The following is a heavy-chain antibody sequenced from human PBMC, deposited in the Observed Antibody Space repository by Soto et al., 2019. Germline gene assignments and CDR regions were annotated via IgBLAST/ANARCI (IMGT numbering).Heavy chain of an antibody. CDR3: ATLPVYDSSGVDY. CDR2: IYYSGST. CDR1: GGSIMSYY. D-gene: IGHD3-22*01. J-gene: IGHJ4*02. Sequence: DSLSLTGSVSGGSIMSYYGGGVPQPPGKGLEWIGYIYYSGSTNYSPSLKSRVTISVDTSKNQFSLKLSSVTAADTAVYYCATLPVYDSSGVDYCGQGTLVTVSS. V-gene: IGHV4-59*08.